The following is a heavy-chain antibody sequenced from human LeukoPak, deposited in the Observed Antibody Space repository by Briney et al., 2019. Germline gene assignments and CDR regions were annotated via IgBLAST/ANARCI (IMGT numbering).Heavy chain of an antibody. CDR1: GYTFTSYI. CDR2: ISAYNGNT. CDR3: ARTGNVLLWFGELSPLYYYGMDV. Sequence: ASVKVSCKASGYTFTSYIISWVRQAPGQGLEWMGWISAYNGNTNYAQKLQGRVTMTTDTSMSTAYMELRSLRSDDTAVYYCARTGNVLLWFGELSPLYYYGMDVWGKGTTVTVSS. V-gene: IGHV1-18*04. J-gene: IGHJ6*04. D-gene: IGHD3-10*01.